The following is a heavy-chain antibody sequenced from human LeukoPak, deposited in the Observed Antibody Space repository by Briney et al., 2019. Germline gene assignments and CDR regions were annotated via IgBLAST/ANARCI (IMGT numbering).Heavy chain of an antibody. V-gene: IGHV4-34*01. J-gene: IGHJ5*02. CDR2: IYYSGST. Sequence: SETVSLTCAVYCVSYSGFYWIWMGQPPGKGRVWWGSIYYSGSTYYNPSHKSRVTISVDTPKTHFSLQLSSVTAADTAVYYCARQQRIVVVTSWFDPWGQGTLVTVSS. CDR3: ARQQRIVVVTSWFDP. D-gene: IGHD2-2*01. CDR1: CVSYSGFY.